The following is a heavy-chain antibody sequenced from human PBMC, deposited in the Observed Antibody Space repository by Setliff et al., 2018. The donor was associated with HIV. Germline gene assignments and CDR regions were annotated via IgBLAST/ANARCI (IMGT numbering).Heavy chain of an antibody. CDR2: IIPILGVA. Sequence: SVKVSCKASRSTFNSHTINWVRQAPGQGLDWMGRIIPILGVANYAQRFQGKVTITADKSTSTAYMELTSLRFDDTTMYYCVRGVQSPPHYSYYYMDVWGEVTMVTVSS. V-gene: IGHV1-69*02. D-gene: IGHD3-3*01. CDR3: VRGVQSPPHYSYYYMDV. J-gene: IGHJ6*03. CDR1: RSTFNSHT.